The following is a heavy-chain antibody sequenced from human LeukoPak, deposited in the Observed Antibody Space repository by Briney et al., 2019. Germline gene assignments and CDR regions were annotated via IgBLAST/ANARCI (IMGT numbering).Heavy chain of an antibody. CDR2: IWYDGSNK. V-gene: IGHV3-33*08. J-gene: IGHJ3*02. CDR3: NAGGGFDI. Sequence: GGSLRLSCAVSGLTFSDYYMSWIRQAPGKGLEWVAVIWYDGSNKYYADSVKGRFTISRDNSENTLYLQMNSLRAEDTAVYYCNAGGGFDIWGQGTMVTVSS. CDR1: GLTFSDYY.